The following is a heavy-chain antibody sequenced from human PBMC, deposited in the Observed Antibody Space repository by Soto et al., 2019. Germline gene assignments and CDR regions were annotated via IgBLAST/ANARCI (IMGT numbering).Heavy chain of an antibody. V-gene: IGHV1-69*13. D-gene: IGHD3-22*01. CDR3: ARCQPVGYDSSGYEDDAFDI. CDR2: IIPIFGTA. CDR1: GGTFSSYA. Sequence: SGKVSCKASGGTFSSYAISWVRQAPGQGLEWMGGIIPIFGTANYAQKFQGRVTITADESTSTAYMELSSLRSEDTAVYYCARCQPVGYDSSGYEDDAFDIWGQGTMVTVSS. J-gene: IGHJ3*02.